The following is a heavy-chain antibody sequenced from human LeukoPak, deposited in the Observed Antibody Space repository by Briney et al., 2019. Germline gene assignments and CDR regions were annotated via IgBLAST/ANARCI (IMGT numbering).Heavy chain of an antibody. D-gene: IGHD6-19*01. J-gene: IGHJ4*02. V-gene: IGHV3-74*01. CDR1: GFTFSSSW. CDR3: AGGWGWLIEY. Sequence: GGSLRLSCVASGFTFSSSWMHWVRQAPGKGLVWVSRINTDGKTTTYADSVKGRFTISRDNSKNTLYLQMNSLRAEDTAVYYCAGGWGWLIEYWGQGTLVTVSS. CDR2: INTDGKTT.